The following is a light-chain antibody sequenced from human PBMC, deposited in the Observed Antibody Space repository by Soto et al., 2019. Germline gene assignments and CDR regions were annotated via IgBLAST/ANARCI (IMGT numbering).Light chain of an antibody. V-gene: IGKV3-11*01. CDR2: DAS. CDR3: QQRRDFFQVT. Sequence: EIVLTQSPGTLSLSPGERATLSCRASQSVSTSLAWYQQKPGQAPSLLIYDASNRATGVPARFSGSGSGTAFTITISSLEPEDVAVYYWQQRRDFFQVTFGPGTRLDIK. CDR1: QSVSTS. J-gene: IGKJ3*01.